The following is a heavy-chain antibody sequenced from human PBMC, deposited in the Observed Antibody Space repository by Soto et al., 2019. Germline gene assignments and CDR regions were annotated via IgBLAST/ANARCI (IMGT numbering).Heavy chain of an antibody. D-gene: IGHD2-2*03. Sequence: EVQLLESGGGLIQPGGSLRLSCAASGFTFGTYGMGWVRQAPGKGLEWVSTITNGNTYYAASVKGRFTISRDNSKNTLYLQMNSLRAEDTAVYYCARDGYCSSTSCLYYYYGMDVWGQGTTVTVSS. CDR3: ARDGYCSSTSCLYYYYGMDV. CDR2: ITNGNT. CDR1: GFTFGTYG. V-gene: IGHV3-23*01. J-gene: IGHJ6*02.